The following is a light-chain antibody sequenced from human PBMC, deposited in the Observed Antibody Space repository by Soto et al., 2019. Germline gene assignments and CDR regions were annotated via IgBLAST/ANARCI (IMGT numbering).Light chain of an antibody. J-gene: IGKJ1*01. V-gene: IGKV3-20*01. Sequence: EIVLTQSPGTLSLSPGDRATLSCRASQSVSNNYLAWYQQKPGQAPRLLIADASRRATGIPDRFSGSGSGTDFTLTISRLEPEDFAVYYCQQCVRSPLTFGQGTKGEIK. CDR3: QQCVRSPLT. CDR1: QSVSNNY. CDR2: DAS.